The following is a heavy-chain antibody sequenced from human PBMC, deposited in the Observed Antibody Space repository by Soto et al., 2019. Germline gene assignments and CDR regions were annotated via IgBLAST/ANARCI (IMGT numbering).Heavy chain of an antibody. D-gene: IGHD5-12*01. CDR3: ARDHSGYEPTYSSGFELGFDP. Sequence: GSSVKVSCKASGGTFSSYAISWVRQAPGQGLEWMGGIIPIFGTANYAQKFQGRVTITADESTSTAYMELSSLRSEDTAVYYCARDHSGYEPTYSSGFELGFDPCGQGTLVTVSS. J-gene: IGHJ5*02. V-gene: IGHV1-69*13. CDR1: GGTFSSYA. CDR2: IIPIFGTA.